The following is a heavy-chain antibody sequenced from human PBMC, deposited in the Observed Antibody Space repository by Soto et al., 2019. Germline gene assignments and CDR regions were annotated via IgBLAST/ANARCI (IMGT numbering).Heavy chain of an antibody. J-gene: IGHJ4*02. Sequence: ASVKVSCKASGYTFTSYGISWVRQAPGQGLEWMGWIGAYNGNTNYAQRLQDRVTMTTDTSTSTAYMELRSLRSDDTAVYYCARGSGYRGYSYGQIDYWGQGTLVTVSS. CDR2: IGAYNGNT. CDR3: ARGSGYRGYSYGQIDY. CDR1: GYTFTSYG. V-gene: IGHV1-18*01. D-gene: IGHD5-18*01.